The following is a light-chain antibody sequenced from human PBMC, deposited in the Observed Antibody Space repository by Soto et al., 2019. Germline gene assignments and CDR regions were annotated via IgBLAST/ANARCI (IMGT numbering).Light chain of an antibody. V-gene: IGKV1-12*02. J-gene: IGKJ3*01. CDR3: QQANSCPFA. CDR1: QIIGSW. Sequence: DIQMTQSPSSVSASIGDRVTITCRASQIIGSWLAWYQQKPGKAPTLLIYAASTVQSGIPSRFSGSGSGTDFPLTITSLQAEESATYYCQQANSCPFALGPGTTVEIK. CDR2: AAS.